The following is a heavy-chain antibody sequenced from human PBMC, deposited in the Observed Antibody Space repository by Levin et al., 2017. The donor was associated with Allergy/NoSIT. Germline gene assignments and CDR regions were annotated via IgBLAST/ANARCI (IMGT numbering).Heavy chain of an antibody. D-gene: IGHD6-19*01. J-gene: IGHJ4*02. CDR1: GFSLSTSGMR. V-gene: IGHV2-70*04. CDR2: IDWDDDK. CDR3: ARHSRGWLVREIDY. Sequence: SGPTLVKPTQTLTLTCTFSGFSLSTSGMRVSWIRQPPGKALEWLARIDWDDDKFYSTSLKTRPTISKDTSKNQVALTMTNMDPVDTATYYCARHSRGWLVREIDYWGQGTLVTVSS.